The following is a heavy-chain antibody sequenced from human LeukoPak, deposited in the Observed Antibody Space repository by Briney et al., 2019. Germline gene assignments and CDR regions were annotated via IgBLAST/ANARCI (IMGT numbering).Heavy chain of an antibody. CDR2: IVSNGGNT. Sequence: GGSLRLSCAASGLTFSCHAMHWVRQAPGKGLEYVSAIVSNGGNTYYADSVRGRFTISRDNSKDTVYLQMGSLRPEDTAVYYCARGGYYAASDIWGQGALVTVSS. D-gene: IGHD3-3*01. CDR3: ARGGYYAASDI. V-gene: IGHV3-64*02. CDR1: GLTFSCHA. J-gene: IGHJ4*02.